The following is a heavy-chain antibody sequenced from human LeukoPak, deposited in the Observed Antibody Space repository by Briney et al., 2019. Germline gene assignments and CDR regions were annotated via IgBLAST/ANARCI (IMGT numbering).Heavy chain of an antibody. CDR1: GFTISSHW. Sequence: PGGSLRLSCAASGFTISSHWMSWVRQVPGKRLESVAHIKHDESETYYVDTVRGRFIISRDNAKNSLYLQMNSLRVEDTAVYHCARGPTDFGASDIWGHGTLVTVSS. CDR2: IKHDESET. CDR3: ARGPTDFGASDI. V-gene: IGHV3-7*01. D-gene: IGHD3-10*01. J-gene: IGHJ3*02.